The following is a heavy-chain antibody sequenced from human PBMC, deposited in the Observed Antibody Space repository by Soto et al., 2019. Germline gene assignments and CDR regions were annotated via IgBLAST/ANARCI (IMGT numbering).Heavy chain of an antibody. D-gene: IGHD2-15*01. CDR3: ARGLVSRVAATAPDF. CDR2: INPKTGDT. CDR1: GYTFGDYY. Sequence: GASVKVSCKASGYTFGDYYIHCVRQAPGQGLEWMGWINPKTGDTNYAQKFQGRVTMTRDTSISTAYMELSRLRSDDSAVYFCARGLVSRVAATAPDFWGQGTLVTVSS. V-gene: IGHV1-2*02. J-gene: IGHJ4*02.